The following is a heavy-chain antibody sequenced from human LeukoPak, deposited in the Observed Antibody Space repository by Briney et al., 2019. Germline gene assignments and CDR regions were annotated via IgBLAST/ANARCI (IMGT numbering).Heavy chain of an antibody. J-gene: IGHJ4*02. CDR1: GFTLDDYV. CDR2: ISGSGGST. V-gene: IGHV3-23*01. D-gene: IGHD3-9*01. Sequence: PGGALRLSCVDSGFTLDDYVMSWVRQAPGKGLEWVSAISGSGGSTYYADSVKGRFTISRDNSKNTLYLPMNSLRAEDTAVYYCAKDQGRIVLTGCRFDYWGQGALVTVSS. CDR3: AKDQGRIVLTGCRFDY.